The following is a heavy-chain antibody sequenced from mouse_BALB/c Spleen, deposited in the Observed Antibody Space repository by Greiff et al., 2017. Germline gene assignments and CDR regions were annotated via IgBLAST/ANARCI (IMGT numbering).Heavy chain of an antibody. CDR2: INPSNGGT. V-gene: IGHV1S81*02. Sequence: QVQLQQSGAELVKPGASVKLSCKASGYTFTSYYMYWVKQRPGQGLEWIGEINPSNGGTNFNEKFKSKATLTVDKSSSTAYMQLSSLTSEDSAVYYCTRSAKSSFSWFAYWGQGTLVTVSA. CDR1: GYTFTSYY. J-gene: IGHJ3*01. D-gene: IGHD1-2*01. CDR3: TRSAKSSFSWFAY.